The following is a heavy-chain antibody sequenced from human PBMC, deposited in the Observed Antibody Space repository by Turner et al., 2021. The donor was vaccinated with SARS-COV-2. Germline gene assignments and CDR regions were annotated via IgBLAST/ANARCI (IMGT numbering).Heavy chain of an antibody. CDR1: GYTFTSYD. D-gene: IGHD5-18*01. CDR3: ARTFTAMVRVDY. Sequence: QVQLVQSGAEVKKPGASVKVSCKASGYTFTSYDINWVRQATGQGLEWMGWMNPNSGNAGYVQKFQGRVTMTRNTSISTAYMELSSLRSEDTAVYYCARTFTAMVRVDYWGQGTLVTVSS. V-gene: IGHV1-8*01. J-gene: IGHJ4*02. CDR2: MNPNSGNA.